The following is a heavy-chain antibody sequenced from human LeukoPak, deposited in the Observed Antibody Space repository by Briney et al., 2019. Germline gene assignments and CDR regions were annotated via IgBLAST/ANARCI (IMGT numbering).Heavy chain of an antibody. D-gene: IGHD6-13*01. J-gene: IGHJ4*02. CDR2: ISSSSSYI. CDR1: GFTFSSYS. Sequence: GGSLRLSCAASGFTFSSYSMNRVRQAPGKGLEWVSPISSSSSYIYYADSVKGRFTISRDNAKNSLYLQMNSLRAEDTAVYYCARGEDGYSSSHSFDYWGQGTLVTVSS. CDR3: ARGEDGYSSSHSFDY. V-gene: IGHV3-21*01.